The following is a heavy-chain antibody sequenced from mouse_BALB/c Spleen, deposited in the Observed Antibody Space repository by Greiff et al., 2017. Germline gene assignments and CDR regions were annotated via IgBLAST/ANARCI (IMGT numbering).Heavy chain of an antibody. V-gene: IGHV5-17*02. D-gene: IGHD1-1*01. Sequence: EVQLVESGGGLVQPGGSRKLSCAASGFTFSSFGMHWVRQAPEKGLEWVAYISSGSSTIYYADTVKGRFTISRDNPKNTLFLQMTSLRSEDTAMYYCARWRGNGIYAMDYWGQGTSVTVSS. CDR3: ARWRGNGIYAMDY. J-gene: IGHJ4*01. CDR2: ISSGSSTI. CDR1: GFTFSSFG.